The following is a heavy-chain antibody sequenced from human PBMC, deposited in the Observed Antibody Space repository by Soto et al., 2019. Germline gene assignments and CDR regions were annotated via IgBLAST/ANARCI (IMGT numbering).Heavy chain of an antibody. CDR2: IYYSGST. Sequence: PSETLSLTCTVSGGSISSSRYYWGWIRQPPGKGLEWIGSIYYSGSTYYNPSLKSRVTISVDTSKNQFSLKLSSVTAADTAVYYCARQEGRGFAMIVVVITSIEYWGQGTLVTVSS. CDR1: GGSISSSRYY. J-gene: IGHJ4*02. D-gene: IGHD3-22*01. V-gene: IGHV4-39*01. CDR3: ARQEGRGFAMIVVVITSIEY.